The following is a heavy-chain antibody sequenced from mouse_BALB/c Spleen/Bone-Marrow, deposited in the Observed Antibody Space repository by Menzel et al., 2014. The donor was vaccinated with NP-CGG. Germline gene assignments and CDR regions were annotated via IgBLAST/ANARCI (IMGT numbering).Heavy chain of an antibody. CDR2: ILPGSGNT. D-gene: IGHD2-4*01. CDR3: ARYYDYAWFAY. CDR1: GYTFSSYW. Sequence: QVQLKESGTELMKPGASVKISCKATGYTFSSYWIEGVKQRPGHGLEWIGEILPGSGNTNYNENFKGKATFTADTSSNTAYMQLSSLTSEDSAVYYCARYYDYAWFAYWGQGTLVTVSA. J-gene: IGHJ3*01. V-gene: IGHV1-9*01.